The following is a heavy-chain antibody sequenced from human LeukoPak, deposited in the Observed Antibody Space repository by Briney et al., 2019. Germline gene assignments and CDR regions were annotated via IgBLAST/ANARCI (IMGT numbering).Heavy chain of an antibody. CDR1: GGSISSYY. J-gene: IGHJ3*02. V-gene: IGHV4-4*07. CDR2: IYSSGST. D-gene: IGHD3-22*01. Sequence: KPSETLSLTCTVSGGSISSYYWSWIRQPAGKGLEWIGRIYSSGSTNYNPSLESRVTMSVDTSKKQFSLKLRSVTAADTALYYCARDWVSSGYYYLDAFDIWGQGTMVTVSS. CDR3: ARDWVSSGYYYLDAFDI.